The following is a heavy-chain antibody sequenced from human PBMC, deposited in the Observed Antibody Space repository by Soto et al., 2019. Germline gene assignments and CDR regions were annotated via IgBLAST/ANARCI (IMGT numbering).Heavy chain of an antibody. J-gene: IGHJ6*02. Sequence: ASVKVSCKVSGYTLTELSMHWVRQAPGKGLEWMGGFDPEDGETIYAQKFQGRVTMTEDTSTDTAYMELSSLRSEDTAVYYCATEIMVRGPAFRLNYGMDVWGQGTTVTVSS. D-gene: IGHD3-10*01. CDR2: FDPEDGET. V-gene: IGHV1-24*01. CDR1: GYTLTELS. CDR3: ATEIMVRGPAFRLNYGMDV.